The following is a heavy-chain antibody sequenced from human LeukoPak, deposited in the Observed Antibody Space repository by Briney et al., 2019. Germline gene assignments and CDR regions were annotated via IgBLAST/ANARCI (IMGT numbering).Heavy chain of an antibody. CDR2: IKQDGSEK. J-gene: IGHJ4*02. V-gene: IGHV3-7*01. Sequence: PGGSLRLSCAASGFTFSSYWMSWVRQAPGKGLEWVANIKQDGSEKYYVDSVKGRFTISRDNAKNSLYLQMSSLRAEDTAVYYCARESSGWYGGSPFDYWGQGTLVTVSS. CDR3: ARESSGWYGGSPFDY. D-gene: IGHD6-19*01. CDR1: GFTFSSYW.